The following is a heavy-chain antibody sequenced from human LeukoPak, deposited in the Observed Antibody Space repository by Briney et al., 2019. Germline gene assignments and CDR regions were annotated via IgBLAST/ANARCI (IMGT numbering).Heavy chain of an antibody. CDR1: GLIFSTYF. CDR3: AKGYYGSGSYGWFDY. Sequence: GGSLRLSCAASGLIFSTYFMNWVRQAPGRGLEWVSSISSSSSTTYYADSVKGRFTISRDNSKNTLYLQMNSLRAEDTAVYSCAKGYYGSGSYGWFDYWGQGTLVTVSS. CDR2: ISSSSSTT. V-gene: IGHV3-23*01. J-gene: IGHJ4*02. D-gene: IGHD3-10*01.